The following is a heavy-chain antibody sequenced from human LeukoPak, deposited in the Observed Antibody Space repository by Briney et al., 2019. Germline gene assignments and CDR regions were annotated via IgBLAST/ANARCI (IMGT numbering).Heavy chain of an antibody. CDR1: GFTFSSYA. V-gene: IGHV3-23*01. D-gene: IGHD3-22*01. J-gene: IGHJ4*02. CDR2: ISGSGGST. CDR3: AKGLRSTYDNFGS. Sequence: GGSLRLSWAACGFTFSSYAVSWVRQARGRGLEWVSAISGSGGSTYYADSVKGRFTISRDNSNNTLYLQMNSLRAEDTAVYYCAKGLRSTYDNFGSWGQGTLVTVSS.